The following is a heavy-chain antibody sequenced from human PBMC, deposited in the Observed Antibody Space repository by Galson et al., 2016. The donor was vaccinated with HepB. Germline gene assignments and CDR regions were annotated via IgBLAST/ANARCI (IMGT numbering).Heavy chain of an antibody. V-gene: IGHV1-18*04. CDR1: GYRFASYG. CDR2: INTYSGET. Sequence: SVKVSCKASGYRFASYGISWVRQAPGQGLEWMGKINTYSGETRYAPRFQGRVTVTADTSSNTVNMDVRSLAPDDTAVYFCARGSSLDHGDFEFWGQGTLVIVSS. CDR3: ARGSSLDHGDFEF. J-gene: IGHJ4*02. D-gene: IGHD4-17*01.